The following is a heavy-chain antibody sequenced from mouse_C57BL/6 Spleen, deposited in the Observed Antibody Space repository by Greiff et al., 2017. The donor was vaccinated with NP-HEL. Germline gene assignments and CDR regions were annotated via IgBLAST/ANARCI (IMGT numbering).Heavy chain of an antibody. CDR3: ARVGWLLAYAMDY. CDR1: GYTFTDYN. D-gene: IGHD2-3*01. CDR2: INPNNGGT. Sequence: EVQLQQSGPELVKPGASVKMSCKASGYTFTDYNMHWVKQSHGKSLEWIGYINPNNGGTSYNQKFKGKATLTVNKSSSTAYMELRSLTSEDSAVYYCARVGWLLAYAMDYWGQGTSVTVSS. V-gene: IGHV1-22*01. J-gene: IGHJ4*01.